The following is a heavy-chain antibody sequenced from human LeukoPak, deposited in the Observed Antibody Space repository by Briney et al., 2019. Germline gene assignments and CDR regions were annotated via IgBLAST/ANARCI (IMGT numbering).Heavy chain of an antibody. CDR1: GGSISSYY. Sequence: PSETLSLTCTVSGGSISSYYWSWIRQPPGKGLEWIGYIYYSGSTNYNPSLKSRVTISVDTSKNQFSLKLSSVTAADTAVYYCARDDISDYYGMDVWGQGTTVTVSS. J-gene: IGHJ6*02. CDR3: ARDDISDYYGMDV. V-gene: IGHV4-59*01. D-gene: IGHD3-3*02. CDR2: IYYSGST.